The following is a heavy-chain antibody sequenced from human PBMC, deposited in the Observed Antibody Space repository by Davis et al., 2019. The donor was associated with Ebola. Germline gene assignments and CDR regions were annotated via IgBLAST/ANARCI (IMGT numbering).Heavy chain of an antibody. D-gene: IGHD6-13*01. J-gene: IGHJ4*02. CDR2: ISAYNGQI. CDR1: VYTFTSHV. CDR3: AKDSSSWAYYDSAGYPFDH. Sequence: AASVNVSCMPSVYTFTSHVTSCLRQPPEQGLKGLGWISAYNGQIKYAQKFEGRVTMTTDTSTNTGYMELRSLKSDDTAMYYCAKDSSSWAYYDSAGYPFDHWGQGTLVTVSS. V-gene: IGHV1-18*01.